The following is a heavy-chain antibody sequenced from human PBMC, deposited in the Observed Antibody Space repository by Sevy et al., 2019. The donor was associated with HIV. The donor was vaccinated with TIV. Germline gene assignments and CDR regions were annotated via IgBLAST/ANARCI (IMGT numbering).Heavy chain of an antibody. CDR3: ARGHLGDFWSGYYPSPPYYYYYGMDV. CDR1: GYTFTGYY. J-gene: IGHJ6*02. V-gene: IGHV1-2*04. D-gene: IGHD3-3*01. CDR2: INPNSGGT. Sequence: ASVKVSCKASGYTFTGYYMHWVRQAPGQGLEWMGWINPNSGGTNYAQKFQGWVTMTRDTSISTAYMGLSRLRSDDTAVYYCARGHLGDFWSGYYPSPPYYYYYGMDVWGQGTTVTVSS.